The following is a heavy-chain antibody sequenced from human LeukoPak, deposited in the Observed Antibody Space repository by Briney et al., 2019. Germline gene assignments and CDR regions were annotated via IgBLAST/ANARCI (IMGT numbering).Heavy chain of an antibody. V-gene: IGHV3-9*01. CDR1: GFTFDDYA. CDR3: AKGGPIAAPPDY. J-gene: IGHJ4*02. D-gene: IGHD6-25*01. Sequence: GGSLRLSCAASGFTFDDYAMHWVRQAPGKGLGWVSGISWNSGSIGYADSVKGRFTISRDNAKNSLYLQMNSLRTEDTALYYCAKGGPIAAPPDYWGQGTLVIVSS. CDR2: ISWNSGSI.